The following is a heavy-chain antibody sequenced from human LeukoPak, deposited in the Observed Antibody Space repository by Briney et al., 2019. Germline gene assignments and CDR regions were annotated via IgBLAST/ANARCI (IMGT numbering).Heavy chain of an antibody. Sequence: ASVKVSCKASGYTFTSYDINWVRQATGQGLEWMGWMNPNSGNTGYAQKFQGRVTITRNTSISTACMELSSLRSEDTAVYYCARAYYESSAYRHAVYFDYWGQGTLVTVSS. J-gene: IGHJ4*02. CDR2: MNPNSGNT. D-gene: IGHD3-22*01. CDR1: GYTFTSYD. CDR3: ARAYYESSAYRHAVYFDY. V-gene: IGHV1-8*03.